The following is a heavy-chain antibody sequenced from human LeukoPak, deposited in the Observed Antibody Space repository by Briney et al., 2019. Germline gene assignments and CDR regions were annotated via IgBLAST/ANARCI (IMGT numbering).Heavy chain of an antibody. V-gene: IGHV3-48*01. CDR1: GFIFDDYA. CDR3: AREIEYYGSGSYYIGY. CDR2: ISRGSSTI. D-gene: IGHD3-10*01. J-gene: IGHJ4*02. Sequence: GGSLRLSCAASGFIFDDYAMHWVRQAPGKGLEWVSYISRGSSTIYYADSVKGRFTISRDDSKNTLYLQMNSLRPDDTAVYYCAREIEYYGSGSYYIGYWGQGTLVTVSS.